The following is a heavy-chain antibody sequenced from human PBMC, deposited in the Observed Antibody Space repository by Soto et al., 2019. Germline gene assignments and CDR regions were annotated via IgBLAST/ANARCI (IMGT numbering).Heavy chain of an antibody. CDR1: GASINDNDYY. CDR2: VYYSGTT. J-gene: IGHJ2*01. V-gene: IGHV4-30-4*01. CDR3: ARMSYFYDKWYFDL. Sequence: PSETLSLTCTVSGASINDNDYYWSWVRHTPGKGLEWIGYVYYSGTTDYIPSLKSRLSMSIDKSQNQFTLKLNSVTAADTATYYCARMSYFYDKWYFDLWGRGTLGTVSS. D-gene: IGHD3-22*01.